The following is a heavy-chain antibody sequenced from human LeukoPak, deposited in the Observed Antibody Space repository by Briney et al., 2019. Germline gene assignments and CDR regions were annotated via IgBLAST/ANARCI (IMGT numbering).Heavy chain of an antibody. D-gene: IGHD3-16*01. Sequence: GGSLRLSCAASGFTFSTYWMHWVRQAPGKGLVWVSHINSEGGTTTYADSVKGRFTISRDNAKNTLYLHMNSLRVEDTAVYYCARDLRGIGDETAYWGQGTLVTVSS. CDR1: GFTFSTYW. CDR3: ARDLRGIGDETAY. CDR2: INSEGGTT. J-gene: IGHJ4*02. V-gene: IGHV3-74*01.